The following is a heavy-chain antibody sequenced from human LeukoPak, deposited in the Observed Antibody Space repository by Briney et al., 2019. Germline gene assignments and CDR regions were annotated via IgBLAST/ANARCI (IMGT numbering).Heavy chain of an antibody. CDR3: ARDPDGIAAAAPDY. V-gene: IGHV1-18*04. CDR2: ISAYNGNT. Sequence: ASVKVSCKASGYTFTGYYMHWVRQAPGQGLEWMGWISAYNGNTNYAQKLQGRVTMTTDTSTSTAYMELRSLRSDDTAVYYCARDPDGIAAAAPDYWGQGTLVTVSS. CDR1: GYTFTGYY. D-gene: IGHD6-13*01. J-gene: IGHJ4*02.